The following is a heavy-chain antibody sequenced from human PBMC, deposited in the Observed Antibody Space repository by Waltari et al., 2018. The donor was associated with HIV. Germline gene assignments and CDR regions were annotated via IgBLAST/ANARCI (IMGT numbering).Heavy chain of an antibody. CDR3: ARVFRGTVNYFDSRLGH. D-gene: IGHD3-22*01. CDR1: GYTFSDYY. CDR2: INPNSGGT. V-gene: IGHV1-2*02. J-gene: IGHJ5*02. Sequence: QVQLVQSGAEVKKPGASVKVSCKASGYTFSDYYMHWVRQAPEQGLEWMGWINPNSGGTRYAEKFQGRVTMTRDTSISTAYMELSRLRFDDTAVYYCARVFRGTVNYFDSRLGHWGQGTMVTVSS.